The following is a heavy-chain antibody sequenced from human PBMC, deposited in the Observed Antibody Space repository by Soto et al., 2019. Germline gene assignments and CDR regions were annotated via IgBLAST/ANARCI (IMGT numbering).Heavy chain of an antibody. V-gene: IGHV3-48*02. Sequence: EVLLVESGGGLVQSGGSLRLSCAASTSTFSRYGMNWVRQAPGKGLEWISFISPSGVTIYYPDSVRGRITISRDNAKNSLFLQMNTLTDDDTAVYYCVRGGTTVATIWDHWGQGTLVTVSS. J-gene: IGHJ4*02. D-gene: IGHD4-17*01. CDR2: ISPSGVTI. CDR3: VRGGTTVATIWDH. CDR1: TSTFSRYG.